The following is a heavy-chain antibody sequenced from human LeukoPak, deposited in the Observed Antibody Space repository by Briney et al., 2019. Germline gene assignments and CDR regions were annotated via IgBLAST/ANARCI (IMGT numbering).Heavy chain of an antibody. J-gene: IGHJ4*02. Sequence: GGSLRLSCAASRFTFSSYGMHWVRQAPGKGLEWVAVISYDGRNKYYADSVKGRFTISRDNSKNTLYLQMNSLRAEDTAVYYCAKDRVAGTFEVFDYWGQGTLVTVSS. CDR1: RFTFSSYG. CDR2: ISYDGRNK. CDR3: AKDRVAGTFEVFDY. V-gene: IGHV3-30*18. D-gene: IGHD6-19*01.